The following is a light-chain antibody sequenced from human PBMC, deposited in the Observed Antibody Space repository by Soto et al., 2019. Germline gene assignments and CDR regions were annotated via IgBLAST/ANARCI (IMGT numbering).Light chain of an antibody. J-gene: IGKJ4*01. Sequence: DIVLTQSPGTLSLSPGDRATLSCRASQSDGSNYLAWYQQKPGQAPRLLIYDASNRATGIPARFSGSGSGTDFTLTISSLEPEDFAVYYCQQRSNWPPTFGGGTKVDIK. CDR1: QSDGSNY. V-gene: IGKV3-11*01. CDR3: QQRSNWPPT. CDR2: DAS.